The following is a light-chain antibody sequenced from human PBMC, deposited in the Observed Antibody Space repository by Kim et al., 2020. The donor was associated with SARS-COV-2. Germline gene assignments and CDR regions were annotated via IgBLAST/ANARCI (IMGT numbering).Light chain of an antibody. CDR2: AAS. CDR3: QQSHSFPFT. J-gene: IGKJ5*01. CDR1: QDISTW. V-gene: IGKV1D-12*01. Sequence: SDVGYRVTITCRASQDISTWLAWYQQKPGKAPELLIDAASNLRSGVPSRFSGSGSGADFTLTINTLQPEDFATYYCQQSHSFPFTFGQGTRLEIK.